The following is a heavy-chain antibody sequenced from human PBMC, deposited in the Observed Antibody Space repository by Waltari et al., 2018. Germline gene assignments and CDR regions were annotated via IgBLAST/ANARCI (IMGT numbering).Heavy chain of an antibody. CDR1: GFTFSSYT. D-gene: IGHD2-15*01. Sequence: EVQLVGSGGGLVKPGGSLRLSCAASGFTFSSYTMNWVRQAPGKVLSFLSSISSGSSDIYYADSVKGRFIISRDNAKNSLYLQMNSLRAEDTAVYYCAREWGVMVGTAAFYFDYWGQGTLVTVSS. CDR3: AREWGVMVGTAAFYFDY. V-gene: IGHV3-21*02. J-gene: IGHJ4*02. CDR2: ISSGSSDI.